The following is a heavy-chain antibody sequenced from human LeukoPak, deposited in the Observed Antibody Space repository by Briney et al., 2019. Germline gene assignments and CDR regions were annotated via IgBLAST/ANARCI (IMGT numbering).Heavy chain of an antibody. D-gene: IGHD1-1*01. CDR1: GGSISSSSYY. CDR3: ARGPWRYYFDY. CDR2: IYYSGST. V-gene: IGHV4-39*01. Sequence: SETLSLTCTVSGGSISSSSYYWGWIRQPPGKGLEWIGSIYYSGSTYYNPSLKSRVTISVDTSKNQFSLKLSSVTAADTAVYYCARGPWRYYFDYWGQGTLVTVSS. J-gene: IGHJ4*02.